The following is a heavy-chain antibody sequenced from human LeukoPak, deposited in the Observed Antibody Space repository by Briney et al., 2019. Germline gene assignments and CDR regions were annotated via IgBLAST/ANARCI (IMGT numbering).Heavy chain of an antibody. Sequence: GGSLRLSCAASGFSVSGHYMNWVRQAPGKGLEWVSVIYADGGRYYADSVRGRFTISRDTSKNTLSLQMNSLRVEDTAVYYCTKGLVGALAFEYWGQGTLVTVSS. D-gene: IGHD1-26*01. CDR1: GFSVSGHY. V-gene: IGHV3-53*01. CDR3: TKGLVGALAFEY. J-gene: IGHJ4*02. CDR2: IYADGGR.